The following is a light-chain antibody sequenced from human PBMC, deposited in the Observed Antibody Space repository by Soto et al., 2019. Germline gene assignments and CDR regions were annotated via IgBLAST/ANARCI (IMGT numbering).Light chain of an antibody. CDR1: QSVSSG. CDR3: QQYVSSLWA. V-gene: IGKV3-20*01. J-gene: IGKJ1*01. Sequence: LAKSARTLSLSPGDGATLSYRASQSVSSGLSWYQQKPGQAPRLLIYGASRRATGIPDRFTGSGSGTDFTLTISRLQPEDFAVYYCQQYVSSLWAFGHGTKVDIK. CDR2: GAS.